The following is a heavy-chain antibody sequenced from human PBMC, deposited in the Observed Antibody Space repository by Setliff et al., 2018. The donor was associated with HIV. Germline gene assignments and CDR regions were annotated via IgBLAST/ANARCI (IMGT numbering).Heavy chain of an antibody. D-gene: IGHD4-17*01. CDR2: IGPYNDRT. Sequence: ASVKVSCKTSGYMFIAYGMSWVRRAPGQGLEWMGWIGPYNDRTEYAQELQGRVTMTTDTSTSTAYMELRSLRSDDTAVYYCARDGWWRQYDYGIDYWGQGTLVTVSS. CDR3: ARDGWWRQYDYGIDY. J-gene: IGHJ4*02. CDR1: GYMFIAYG. V-gene: IGHV1-18*01.